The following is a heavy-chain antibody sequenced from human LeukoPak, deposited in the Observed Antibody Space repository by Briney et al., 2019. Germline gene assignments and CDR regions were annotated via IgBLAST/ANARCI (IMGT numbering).Heavy chain of an antibody. CDR2: INTNTGNP. V-gene: IGHV7-4-1*02. CDR3: ARVRPFYYGDYVGNFDY. J-gene: IGHJ4*02. D-gene: IGHD4-17*01. CDR1: GYTFTSYA. Sequence: ASVKVSCKASGYTFTSYAMNWVRQAPGQGLEWMGWINTNTGNPTYAQGFTGRFVFSLDTSVSTAYLQISSLKAEDTAVYYCARVRPFYYGDYVGNFDYWGQGTLVTVSS.